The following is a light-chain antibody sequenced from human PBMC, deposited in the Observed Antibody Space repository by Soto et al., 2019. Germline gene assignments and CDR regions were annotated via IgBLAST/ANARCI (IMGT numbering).Light chain of an antibody. V-gene: IGLV2-23*02. J-gene: IGLJ1*01. CDR2: EVS. CDR3: CSYAGSSAYV. CDR1: SSDVGTYNL. Sequence: QSALTQPASVSGSPGQSITISCTVTSSDVGTYNLVSWYQQQPGRAPQLMIYEVSKWPSGISTRFSGSKSGNTASLTISGLQAEDEADYYCCSYAGSSAYVFGTGTKLTVL.